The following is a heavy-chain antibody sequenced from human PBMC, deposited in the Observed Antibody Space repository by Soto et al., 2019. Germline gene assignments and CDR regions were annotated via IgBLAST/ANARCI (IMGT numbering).Heavy chain of an antibody. D-gene: IGHD3-9*01. CDR2: ISYDGSNT. J-gene: IGHJ4*02. CDR3: AKVECRDILTGYPY. V-gene: IGHV3-30-3*01. CDR1: GFTFSSYA. Sequence: SLRLSCAASGFTFSSYAMHWVRQAPGKGLEWVAVISYDGSNTYYADSVKGRFTISRDNSKNTLYLQMNSLRAEDTAVYYCAKVECRDILTGYPYWGQGTLVTVSS.